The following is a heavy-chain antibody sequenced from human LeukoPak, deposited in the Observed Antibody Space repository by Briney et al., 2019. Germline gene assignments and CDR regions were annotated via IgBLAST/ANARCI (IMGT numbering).Heavy chain of an antibody. CDR1: GGSISSGDYY. D-gene: IGHD3-3*01. Sequence: SETLSLTCTVSGGSISSGDYYWSWIRQPPGKGLEWIWYIYYSGSTYYNPSLKSRVTISVDTSKNQFSLKLSSVTAADTAVYYCARFAIFGVVIHNWFDPWGQGTLVTVSS. CDR3: ARFAIFGVVIHNWFDP. CDR2: IYYSGST. J-gene: IGHJ5*02. V-gene: IGHV4-30-4*08.